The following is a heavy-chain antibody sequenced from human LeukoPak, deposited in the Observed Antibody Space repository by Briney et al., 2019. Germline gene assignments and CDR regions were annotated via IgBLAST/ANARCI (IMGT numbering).Heavy chain of an antibody. Sequence: PGGSLRLSCAAPGFTFSSYALSWVRQAPGKGLEWVSSISASGGSTYYADSVEGRFSISRDSSRNTLSLQMNSLRAEDTAVYYCAKTYSSTWSDWYFDLWGRGTVVTVSS. D-gene: IGHD6-13*01. CDR2: ISASGGST. V-gene: IGHV3-23*01. J-gene: IGHJ2*01. CDR3: AKTYSSTWSDWYFDL. CDR1: GFTFSSYA.